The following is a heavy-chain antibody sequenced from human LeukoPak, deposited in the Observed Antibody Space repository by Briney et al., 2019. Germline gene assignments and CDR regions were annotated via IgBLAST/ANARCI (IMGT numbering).Heavy chain of an antibody. CDR1: GFTFDDYA. CDR3: AKDRRAMYSSGWYGTSGFDY. V-gene: IGHV3-43*02. J-gene: IGHJ4*02. CDR2: ISGDGGST. D-gene: IGHD6-19*01. Sequence: GGSLRLSCAASGFTFDDYAMHWVRHAPGKGLEWVSLISGDGGSTYYADSVKGRFTISRDNSKNSLNLQMNSLRAEDTALYYCAKDRRAMYSSGWYGTSGFDYWGQGTLVTVSS.